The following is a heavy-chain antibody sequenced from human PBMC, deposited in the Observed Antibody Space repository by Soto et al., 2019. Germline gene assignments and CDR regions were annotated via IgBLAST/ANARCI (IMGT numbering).Heavy chain of an antibody. V-gene: IGHV1-18*01. CDR2: IYPKEGRI. CDR1: GYIFKNYG. D-gene: IGHD5-12*01. Sequence: QVQLVQSGAEVQKPGASVKVSCKASGYIFKNYGISWVRQAPGQGLEWMGWIYPKEGRINFAQKFQGRVTMTTDTPTNTAYMELTSLRFDDSAVYFCARDSDYDIDYWGQGTLVTVSS. J-gene: IGHJ4*02. CDR3: ARDSDYDIDY.